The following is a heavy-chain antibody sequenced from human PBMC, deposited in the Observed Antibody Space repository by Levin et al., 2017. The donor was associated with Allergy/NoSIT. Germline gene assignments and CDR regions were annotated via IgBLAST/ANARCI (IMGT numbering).Heavy chain of an antibody. Sequence: VASVKVSCAASGFTFSSYDMHWVRQATGKGLEWVSAIGTAGDTYYPGSVKGRFTISRENAKNSLYLQMNSLRAGDTAVYYCARGGQASKGPHGAAGRGVSNWFDPWGQGTLVTVSS. CDR1: GFTFSSYD. CDR2: IGTAGDT. J-gene: IGHJ5*02. V-gene: IGHV3-13*04. CDR3: ARGGQASKGPHGAAGRGVSNWFDP. D-gene: IGHD6-13*01.